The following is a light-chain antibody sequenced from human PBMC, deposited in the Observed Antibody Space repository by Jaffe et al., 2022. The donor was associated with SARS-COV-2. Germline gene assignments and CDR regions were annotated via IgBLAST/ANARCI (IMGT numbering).Light chain of an antibody. CDR2: DAS. CDR3: QQFDNLPYT. V-gene: IGKV1-33*01. Sequence: DIQVTQSPSSLSVSVGDRVTISCQASQDIRNYINWYQQKSGQAPKLLINDASNLQTGVPSRFSGGGSGTDFTFTIISLQPEDIATYYCQQFDNLPYTFGQGTKLEMK. J-gene: IGKJ2*01. CDR1: QDIRNY.